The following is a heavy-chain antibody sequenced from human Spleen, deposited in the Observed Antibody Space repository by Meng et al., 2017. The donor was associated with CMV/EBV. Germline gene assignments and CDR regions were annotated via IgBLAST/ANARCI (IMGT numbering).Heavy chain of an antibody. V-gene: IGHV4-34*01. Sequence: LPRLCVGQLNPVETLSHTGVGYVWSFSGYACSWLLQPPGKGLEWIGEINHSGRTNYNPSLKSRVTISVDTSKTQFSLKLSSVTAADTAVYYCAKSRGYYVSWFDPWGQGTLVTVSS. D-gene: IGHD3-22*01. J-gene: IGHJ5*02. CDR2: INHSGRT. CDR1: VWSFSGYA. CDR3: AKSRGYYVSWFDP.